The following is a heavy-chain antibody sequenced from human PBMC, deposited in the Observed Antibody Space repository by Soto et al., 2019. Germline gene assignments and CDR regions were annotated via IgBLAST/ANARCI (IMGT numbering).Heavy chain of an antibody. J-gene: IGHJ4*02. V-gene: IGHV3-23*01. Sequence: EVQLLESGGGLVQPGGSLRLSCAASGFTFSSYAMSWVRQAPGKGLEWVSALSGSGGSTYYADSVKGRFTISRDNSKNTLYLQMNGLRAEDTAVYYCAQISDYVWGNDYWGQGTLVTVAS. CDR2: LSGSGGST. CDR1: GFTFSSYA. CDR3: AQISDYVWGNDY. D-gene: IGHD3-16*01.